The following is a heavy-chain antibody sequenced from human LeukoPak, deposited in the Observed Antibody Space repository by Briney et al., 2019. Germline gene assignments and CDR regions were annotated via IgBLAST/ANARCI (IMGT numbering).Heavy chain of an antibody. CDR1: GDSVSISY. CDR3: ARDWGFGELLTWLDP. V-gene: IGHV4-59*02. J-gene: IGHJ5*02. D-gene: IGHD3-10*01. CDR2: IYNGGIT. Sequence: SETLSFTRIVSGDSVSISYWSWIRQPPGKGLEWIGYIYNGGITDYNPALRGRVTISVDTSKNQFSLRLRSVTAADMAVYYCARDWGFGELLTWLDPWGQGTLVTVSS.